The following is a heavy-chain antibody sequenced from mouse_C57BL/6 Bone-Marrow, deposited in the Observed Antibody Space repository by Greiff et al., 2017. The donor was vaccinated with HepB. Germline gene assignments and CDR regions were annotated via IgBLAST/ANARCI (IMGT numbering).Heavy chain of an antibody. CDR2: ISYDGSN. J-gene: IGHJ3*01. CDR3: ASFLYYDYGRD. D-gene: IGHD2-4*01. Sequence: EVQLQESGPGLVKPSQSLSLTCSVTGYSITSGYYWNWIRQFPGNKLEWMGYISYDGSNNYNPSLKNRISITRDTSKNQFFLKLNSVTTEDTATYYCASFLYYDYGRDWGQGTLVTVSA. CDR1: GYSITSGYY. V-gene: IGHV3-6*01.